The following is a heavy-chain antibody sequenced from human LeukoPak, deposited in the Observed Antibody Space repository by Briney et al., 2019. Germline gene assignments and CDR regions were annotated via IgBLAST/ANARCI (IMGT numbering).Heavy chain of an antibody. CDR1: GFIFSSYG. V-gene: IGHV3-30*02. Sequence: GGSLRLSCAGSGFIFSSYGMNWVRQAAGKGLEWMAFIRSNASNNSSPHSLMCRFTISRHNSKNTLYLQMNSLRAEDTAVYYCAKDHLGYCSSTSCYRPFYWGQGTLVTVSS. D-gene: IGHD2-2*01. J-gene: IGHJ4*02. CDR3: AKDHLGYCSSTSCYRPFY. CDR2: IRSNASNN.